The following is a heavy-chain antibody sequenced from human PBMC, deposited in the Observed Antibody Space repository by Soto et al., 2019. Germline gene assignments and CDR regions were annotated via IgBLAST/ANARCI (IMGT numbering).Heavy chain of an antibody. CDR2: INPNGGAT. Sequence: QVQLVQSGAEVKKPGASVKVSWKTSGDSFSAYYLHWVRQAPGQGLEWLGWINPNGGATKYAQKFRGRVAMTRDTSIRTAYLELTSLRSDDTAIYYCARESGGATATLDYYYFYMDVWGKGTTVTVSS. CDR3: ARESGGATATLDYYYFYMDV. J-gene: IGHJ6*03. V-gene: IGHV1-2*02. D-gene: IGHD5-12*01. CDR1: GDSFSAYY.